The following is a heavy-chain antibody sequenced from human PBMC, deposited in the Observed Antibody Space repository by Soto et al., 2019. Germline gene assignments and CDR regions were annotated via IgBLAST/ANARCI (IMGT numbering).Heavy chain of an antibody. J-gene: IGHJ3*02. Sequence: PGGSLRLSCAASGFTFSSYEMNWVRQAPGKGLEWVSYISSSGSTIYYADSVKGRFTISRDNAKNSLYLQMNSLRAEDTAVYYCARDRGYSYGFDAFDIWGQGTMVTVSS. D-gene: IGHD5-18*01. V-gene: IGHV3-48*03. CDR2: ISSSGSTI. CDR1: GFTFSSYE. CDR3: ARDRGYSYGFDAFDI.